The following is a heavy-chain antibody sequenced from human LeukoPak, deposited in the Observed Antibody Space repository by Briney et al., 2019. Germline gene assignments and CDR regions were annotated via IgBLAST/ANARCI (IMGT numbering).Heavy chain of an antibody. CDR1: GFTFDDYA. D-gene: IGHD3-9*01. J-gene: IGHJ4*02. V-gene: IGHV3-9*01. Sequence: PGGSLRLSCAASGFTFDDYAMHWVRQAPGKGLEWVSGISWNSGSMGSADSVKGRFTISRDNAKNSLYLQMNSLRAEDTAFYYCARPYDNVTGYLHYWGQGTLVTVSS. CDR2: ISWNSGSM. CDR3: ARPYDNVTGYLHY.